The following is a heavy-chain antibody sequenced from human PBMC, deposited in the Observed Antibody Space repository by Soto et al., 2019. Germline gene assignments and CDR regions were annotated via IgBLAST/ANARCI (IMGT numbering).Heavy chain of an antibody. CDR1: GFTFSSYG. CDR3: ARGYSYTSGPDY. Sequence: QVQLVESGGGVVQPGRSLRLSCAASGFTFSSYGMHWVRQAPGKGLEWVAIIWYDGSNKYYVDSVKGRFTISRDNSKNKLYLQMNSLRADDTAVYYCARGYSYTSGPDYWGQGTLVTVSS. V-gene: IGHV3-33*01. CDR2: IWYDGSNK. J-gene: IGHJ4*02. D-gene: IGHD6-19*01.